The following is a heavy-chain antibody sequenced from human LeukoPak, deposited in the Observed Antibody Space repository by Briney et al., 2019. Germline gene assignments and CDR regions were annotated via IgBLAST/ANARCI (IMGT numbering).Heavy chain of an antibody. CDR1: GGSISSSIYY. D-gene: IGHD6-13*01. CDR2: IYYSGST. V-gene: IGHV4-39*01. Sequence: PSETLSLTYTVSGGSISSSIYYCGWIRQPPGKGLEWIGNIYYSGSTYYNPSLKSRVTISVDTSKNQFSLRLSSVTAADTAVYYCARQGRIAAAALGDTFDIWGQGTMVTVSS. CDR3: ARQGRIAAAALGDTFDI. J-gene: IGHJ3*02.